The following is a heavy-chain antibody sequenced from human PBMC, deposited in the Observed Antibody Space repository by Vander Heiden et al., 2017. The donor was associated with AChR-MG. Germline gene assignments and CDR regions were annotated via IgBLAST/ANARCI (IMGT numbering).Heavy chain of an antibody. Sequence: QVQLVQSGAEVKKPGSSVTVSCKASGDTFNNYAISWVRQAPGQGLEWMGGIIPFFGTPNYAQKFQIRVTFTADDSTSTAYMELSSLRSEDTAVYYCATYSSAGLFDYWGQGTLVTVSS. CDR2: IIPFFGTP. J-gene: IGHJ4*02. CDR1: GDTFNNYA. V-gene: IGHV1-69*01. CDR3: ATYSSAGLFDY. D-gene: IGHD3-22*01.